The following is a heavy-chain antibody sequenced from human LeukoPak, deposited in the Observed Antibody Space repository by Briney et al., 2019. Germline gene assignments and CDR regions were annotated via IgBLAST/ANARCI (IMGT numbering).Heavy chain of an antibody. CDR1: GFTFSSFA. Sequence: GGSLRLSCAASGFTFSSFALSWVRQAPGKGLEWVSGTSDRGDYTYYADSVKGRFTISRDNSKNTLYLQMNSLRAEDTALYFCAKKAQYNGNYPLDYWGQGTLVTVSS. CDR3: AKKAQYNGNYPLDY. V-gene: IGHV3-23*01. J-gene: IGHJ4*02. CDR2: TSDRGDYT. D-gene: IGHD1-26*01.